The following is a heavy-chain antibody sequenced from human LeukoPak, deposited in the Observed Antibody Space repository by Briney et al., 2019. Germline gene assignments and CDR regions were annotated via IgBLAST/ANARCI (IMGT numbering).Heavy chain of an antibody. CDR3: ARERRLYCSSTSCYTFGFDP. Sequence: GGSLRLSCAASGFTFSSYAMSWVRQAPGKGLEWVSAISGSGGSTYYADSVKGRFTISRDDSKNTLYLQMNSLRAEDTAVYYCARERRLYCSSTSCYTFGFDPWGQGTLVTVSS. V-gene: IGHV3-23*01. CDR2: ISGSGGST. CDR1: GFTFSSYA. D-gene: IGHD2-2*02. J-gene: IGHJ5*02.